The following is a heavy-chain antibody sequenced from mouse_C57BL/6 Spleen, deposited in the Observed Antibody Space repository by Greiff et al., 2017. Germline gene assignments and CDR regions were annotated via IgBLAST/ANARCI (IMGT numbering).Heavy chain of an antibody. CDR3: TRASGFDY. CDR1: GFTFSDAW. Sequence: DVKLVESGGGLVQPGGSMKLSCAASGFTFSDAWMDWVRQSPEKGLEWVAEIRNKANTHATYYAESVKGRFTISRDDSKSSVYLQMNSLRAEDTGIYYCTRASGFDYWGQGTTLTVSS. D-gene: IGHD3-1*01. CDR2: IRNKANTHAT. V-gene: IGHV6-6*01. J-gene: IGHJ2*01.